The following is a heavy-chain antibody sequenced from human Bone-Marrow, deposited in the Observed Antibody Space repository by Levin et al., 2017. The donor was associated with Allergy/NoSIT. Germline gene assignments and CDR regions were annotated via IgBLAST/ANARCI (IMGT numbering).Heavy chain of an antibody. V-gene: IGHV3-23*01. CDR2: IGSIETHT. J-gene: IGHJ6*02. CDR1: GFTFRNYA. CDR3: AKDFSGDEWPYGLDV. Sequence: GGSLRLSCETFGFTFRNYAMNWIRQAPGKGLEWVSGIGSIETHTYYADSVKGRFTISRDNSENTLFLQMNSLTAEDTAIYYCAKDFSGDEWPYGLDVCGQGTTVTVSS. D-gene: IGHD1-26*01.